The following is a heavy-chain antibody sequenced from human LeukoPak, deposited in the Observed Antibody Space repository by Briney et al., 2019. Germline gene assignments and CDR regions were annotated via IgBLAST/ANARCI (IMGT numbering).Heavy chain of an antibody. CDR1: GYTFTSYG. J-gene: IGHJ4*02. CDR2: ISAYNGNT. V-gene: IGHV1-18*01. Sequence: GASVKVSCKASGYTFTSYGISWVRQAPGQGLEWMGWISAYNGNTNYAQKLQGRVTMTTDTSTSTAYMELRSLRSDDTAVYYCARASEYCGGDCYANYFDYWGQGTLVTVSS. CDR3: ARASEYCGGDCYANYFDY. D-gene: IGHD2-21*02.